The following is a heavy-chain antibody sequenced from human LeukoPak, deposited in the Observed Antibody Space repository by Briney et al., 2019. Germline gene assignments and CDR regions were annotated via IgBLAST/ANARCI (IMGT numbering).Heavy chain of an antibody. CDR2: ISYEGSNK. Sequence: GGSLRLSCAASGFTFSSYGMHWVRQAPGKGLAWVAVISYEGSNKYYADSVKGRFTISRDNSKNTLYLQMNSLRAEDTAVYYCAKDREDIVATIAGRHPDYWGQGTLVTVSS. J-gene: IGHJ4*02. D-gene: IGHD5-12*01. V-gene: IGHV3-30*18. CDR1: GFTFSSYG. CDR3: AKDREDIVATIAGRHPDY.